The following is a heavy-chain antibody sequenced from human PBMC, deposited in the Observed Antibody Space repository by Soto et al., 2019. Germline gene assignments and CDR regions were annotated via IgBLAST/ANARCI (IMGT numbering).Heavy chain of an antibody. CDR1: GGTFSSYA. J-gene: IGHJ6*02. Sequence: QVQLVQSGAEVKKPGSSVKVSCKASGGTFSSYAISWVRQAPGQGLEWMGGIIPIFGTANYAQKFQGRVTITADESTSKAYLELSSLRTEDTAVSYCARAYCSSTSCYQHDYYGMDVWGQGTTVTVSS. D-gene: IGHD2-2*01. V-gene: IGHV1-69*01. CDR2: IIPIFGTA. CDR3: ARAYCSSTSCYQHDYYGMDV.